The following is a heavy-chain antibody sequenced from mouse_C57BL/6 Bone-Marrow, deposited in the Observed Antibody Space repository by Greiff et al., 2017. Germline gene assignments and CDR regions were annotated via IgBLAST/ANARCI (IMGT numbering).Heavy chain of an antibody. J-gene: IGHJ2*01. V-gene: IGHV1-64*01. CDR3: SRFLYDDGSSSDY. CDR2: INPNSGST. D-gene: IGHD1-1*01. CDR1: GYTFTGYW. Sequence: QVQLQQPGPELVKPGASVKLSCKASGYTFTGYWMHWVKQRPGQGLEWIGMINPNSGSTNYNEKFKSKATLTVDKSSSTAYMQLSSLTTEDSAVYSCSRFLYDDGSSSDYWGQGTTLTVSA.